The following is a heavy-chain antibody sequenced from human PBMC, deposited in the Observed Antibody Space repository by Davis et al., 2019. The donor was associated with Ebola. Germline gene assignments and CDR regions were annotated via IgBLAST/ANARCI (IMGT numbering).Heavy chain of an antibody. CDR2: IWYDGSNK. Sequence: GESLKISCAASGFTFSNYGMHWVRQAPGKGLEWVALIWYDGSNKHYADSVKGRFHISRDNSKNTLYLQMNSLRAEDTAVYYCARDRVGGYSYGYMGYWGQGTLVTVSS. J-gene: IGHJ4*02. V-gene: IGHV3-33*01. D-gene: IGHD5-18*01. CDR1: GFTFSNYG. CDR3: ARDRVGGYSYGYMGY.